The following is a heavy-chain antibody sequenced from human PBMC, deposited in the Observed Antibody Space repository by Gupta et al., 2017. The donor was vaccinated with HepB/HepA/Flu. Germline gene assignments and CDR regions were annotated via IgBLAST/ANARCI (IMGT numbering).Heavy chain of an antibody. V-gene: IGHV4-31*03. D-gene: IGHD3-10*01. Sequence: QVPLQESGPGLGKPSQTLSLTCTVSGGSISSGGYYWSWIRQHPGNGLEWIGYIYYSGNTYYNPSLKSRATISVDTSKNQFFLKLSSVNAADTAVLYWARDSGGAGGFDYWGQGTLVTGSS. CDR1: GGSISSGGYY. CDR2: IYYSGNT. J-gene: IGHJ4*02. CDR3: ARDSGGAGGFDY.